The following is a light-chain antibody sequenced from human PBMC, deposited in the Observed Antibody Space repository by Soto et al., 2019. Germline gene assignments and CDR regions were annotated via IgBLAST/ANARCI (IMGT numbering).Light chain of an antibody. J-gene: IGKJ1*01. Sequence: DIQMTQSPSSLSASAGDRVTITCRASQSISSYLNWYQQKPGKAPKLLIYAASSLQSGVPSRFSGSGSATDYTLTIGSLQPEDFATYYCQQSYSTPQTFGQGTKVDIK. CDR2: AAS. CDR1: QSISSY. CDR3: QQSYSTPQT. V-gene: IGKV1-39*01.